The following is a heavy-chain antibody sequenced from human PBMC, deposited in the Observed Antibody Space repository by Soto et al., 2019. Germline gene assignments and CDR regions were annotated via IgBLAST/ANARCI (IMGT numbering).Heavy chain of an antibody. CDR1: GFTFSSYG. J-gene: IGHJ4*02. D-gene: IGHD3-22*01. CDR3: AKRGGYYDSSGYYCLDY. CDR2: ISYDGSNK. Sequence: GGSLRLSCAASGFTFSSYGMHWVRQAPGKGLEWVAVISYDGSNKYYADSVKGRFTISRDNSKNTLYLQMNSLRAEDTAVYYCAKRGGYYDSSGYYCLDYWGQGTLVTVSS. V-gene: IGHV3-30*18.